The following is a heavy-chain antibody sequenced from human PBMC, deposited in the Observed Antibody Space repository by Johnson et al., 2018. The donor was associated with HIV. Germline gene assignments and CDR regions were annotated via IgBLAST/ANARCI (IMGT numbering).Heavy chain of an antibody. D-gene: IGHD3-10*01. CDR3: AIGRGEFPRHAFDI. CDR2: ISYDGSNK. CDR1: GFTFSDHY. J-gene: IGHJ3*02. V-gene: IGHV3-30-3*01. Sequence: QVQLVESGGGLVQPGGSLRLSCAASGFTFSDHYMDWVRQAPGKGLEWVAVISYDGSNKYYADSVKGRFTISRDNSKNTLYLQMNSLRAEDTAVYYCAIGRGEFPRHAFDIWGQGTMVTVSS.